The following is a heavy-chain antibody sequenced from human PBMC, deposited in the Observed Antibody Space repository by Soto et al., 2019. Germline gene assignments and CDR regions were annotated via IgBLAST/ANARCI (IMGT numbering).Heavy chain of an antibody. CDR2: IWYDGSNK. CDR3: ARSVGATGAIDY. J-gene: IGHJ4*02. D-gene: IGHD1-26*01. V-gene: IGHV3-33*01. Sequence: QVQLVESGGGVVQPGRSLRLSCAASGFTFSSYGMHWVRQAPGKGLEWVAVIWYDGSNKYYADSVKGRFTISRDNSKNTLYLQMNSLRAEDTAVYYGARSVGATGAIDYWGQGTLVTVSS. CDR1: GFTFSSYG.